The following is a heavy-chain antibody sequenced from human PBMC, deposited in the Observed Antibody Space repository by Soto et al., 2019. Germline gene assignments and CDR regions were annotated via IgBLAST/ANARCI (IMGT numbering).Heavy chain of an antibody. CDR3: ARGLRYFDWLLYHGYYYGMDV. J-gene: IGHJ6*02. D-gene: IGHD3-9*01. Sequence: SETLSLTCAVYGGSFSGYYWSWIRQPPGKGLEWIGEINHSGSTNYNPSLKSRVTISVDTSKNQFSLKLSSVTAADTAVYCCARGLRYFDWLLYHGYYYGMDVWGQGTTVTVSS. CDR1: GGSFSGYY. V-gene: IGHV4-34*01. CDR2: INHSGST.